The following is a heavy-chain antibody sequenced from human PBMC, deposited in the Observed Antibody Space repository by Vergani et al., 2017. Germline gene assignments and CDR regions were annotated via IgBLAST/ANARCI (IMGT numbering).Heavy chain of an antibody. V-gene: IGHV3-11*01. Sequence: QVQLVESGGGLVQPGGSLRLSCAASGFTVSSNYMSWVRQAPGKGREWVSYISSSGSTIDYADSVKGRFTISRDNAKNSLYLRMNSLRAEDTAVYYCARDVSYSDSSGYWNYWGQGTLVTVSS. CDR1: GFTVSSNY. D-gene: IGHD3-22*01. J-gene: IGHJ4*02. CDR2: ISSSGSTI. CDR3: ARDVSYSDSSGYWNY.